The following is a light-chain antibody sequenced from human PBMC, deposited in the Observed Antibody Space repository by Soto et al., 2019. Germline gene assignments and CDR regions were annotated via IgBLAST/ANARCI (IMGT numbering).Light chain of an antibody. CDR2: GAS. CDR3: RQCGFSPLT. Sequence: EIVLTQSPGSLSLSPGERATLSCRASQSISSTYLAWYQQKLGQAPRLLIYGASTRVTGIPDRFSASGSGREVTVAISGVEPEDFAVYYCRQCGFSPLTFGQGTKVEIK. J-gene: IGKJ1*01. V-gene: IGKV3-20*01. CDR1: QSISSTY.